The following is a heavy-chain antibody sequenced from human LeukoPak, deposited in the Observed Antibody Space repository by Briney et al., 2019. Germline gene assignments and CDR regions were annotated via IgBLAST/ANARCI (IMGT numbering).Heavy chain of an antibody. V-gene: IGHV1-2*02. Sequence: ASVKVSCKASGYTFTGYYMHWVRQAPGQGLEWMGWINPNSGGTNYAQKFQGRVTMTRDTSISTAYMELSRLRSDDTAVYYCARSVGDTAMVTGAFDIWGQGTMVTVSS. J-gene: IGHJ3*02. CDR1: GYTFTGYY. CDR2: INPNSGGT. D-gene: IGHD5-18*01. CDR3: ARSVGDTAMVTGAFDI.